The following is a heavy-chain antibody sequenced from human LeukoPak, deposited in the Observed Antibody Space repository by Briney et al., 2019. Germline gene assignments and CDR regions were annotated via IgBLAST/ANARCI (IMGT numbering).Heavy chain of an antibody. Sequence: GGSLRLSCAASGFTFSNYWMSWVRQAPGKGLEWVANIKQDGSENYYVDSVKGRFTVSRDDAKNSLYLQMNSLRAEDTAVYYCARGPHDYYDSSGYLVNDAFDIWGQGTMVTVSS. CDR3: ARGPHDYYDSSGYLVNDAFDI. V-gene: IGHV3-7*01. CDR1: GFTFSNYW. J-gene: IGHJ3*02. D-gene: IGHD3-22*01. CDR2: IKQDGSEN.